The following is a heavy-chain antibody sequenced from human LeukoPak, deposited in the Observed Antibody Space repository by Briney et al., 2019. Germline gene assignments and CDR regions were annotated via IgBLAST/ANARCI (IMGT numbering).Heavy chain of an antibody. J-gene: IGHJ6*04. CDR1: GGTFSSYA. CDR3: ATGYCSSTSCYTDYYYGMDV. CDR2: IIPIFGTA. D-gene: IGHD2-2*02. Sequence: SVTVSCKASGGTFSSYAISWVRQAPGHGLEWMGGIIPIFGTANYAQKFQDRVTITADESTSTAYMELSSLRSEDTAVYYCATGYCSSTSCYTDYYYGMDVWGKGTTVTVSS. V-gene: IGHV1-69*13.